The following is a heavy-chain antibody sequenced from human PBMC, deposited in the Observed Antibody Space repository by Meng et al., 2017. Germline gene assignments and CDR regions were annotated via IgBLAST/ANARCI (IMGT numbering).Heavy chain of an antibody. Sequence: GESLKISCAASGFTFSSYAMSWVRQAPGKGLEWVSAISGSGGSTYYADSVKGRFTISRDNSKNTLYLQMNNLRAEDTAVYYCAKFIDGWFDPWGQGTLVTVSS. CDR3: AKFIDGWFDP. CDR2: ISGSGGST. CDR1: GFTFSSYA. J-gene: IGHJ5*02. D-gene: IGHD2-15*01. V-gene: IGHV3-23*01.